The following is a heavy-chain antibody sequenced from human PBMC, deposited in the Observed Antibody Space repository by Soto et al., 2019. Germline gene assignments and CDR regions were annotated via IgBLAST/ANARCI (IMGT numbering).Heavy chain of an antibody. CDR3: AREGPNHRLS. CDR1: AYTFTSYG. Sequence: ASVKVSCQASAYTFTSYGFSWVRQAPGQGLEWMGWITAYNGNTKYAQKLQGRVTMTTDTSTSTAYMELRSLRSDDTAVYYCAREGPNHRLSWGQGTLVTVSS. CDR2: ITAYNGNT. V-gene: IGHV1-18*01. D-gene: IGHD3-16*02. J-gene: IGHJ5*02.